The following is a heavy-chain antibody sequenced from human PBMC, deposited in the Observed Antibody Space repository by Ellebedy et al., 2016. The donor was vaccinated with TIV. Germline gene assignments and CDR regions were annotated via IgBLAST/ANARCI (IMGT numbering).Heavy chain of an antibody. CDR2: IHHSGNS. V-gene: IGHV4-59*01. CDR3: ARDLGRYGMDV. Sequence: MPSETLSLTCSVSGGSINNYYWTWIRQPPGQGLEWIGDIHHSGNSRIHPSLKSRVTLSLDTSKNQFSLDLSSVTAADTATYYCARDLGRYGMDVWGQGTTVTVSS. CDR1: GGSINNYY. J-gene: IGHJ6*02.